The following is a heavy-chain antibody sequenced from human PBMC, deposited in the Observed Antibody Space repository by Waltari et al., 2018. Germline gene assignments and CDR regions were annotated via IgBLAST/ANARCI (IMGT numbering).Heavy chain of an antibody. CDR2: INEDGSAK. J-gene: IGHJ4*02. CDR1: GSSCGTSW. CDR3: AGCMGTATNR. V-gene: IGHV3-7*03. D-gene: IGHD2-8*01. Sequence: EVKLVESGGGLVQPGGSLRLSCAASGSSCGTSWMTWIRQPPGKGLEWVANINEDGSAKYYVDSVKGRFTISRDNAQNSLYLQMNSLRGEDTAVYYCAGCMGTATNRWGQGTLVTVSS.